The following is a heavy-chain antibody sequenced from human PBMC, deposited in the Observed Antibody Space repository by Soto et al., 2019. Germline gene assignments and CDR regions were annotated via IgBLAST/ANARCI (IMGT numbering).Heavy chain of an antibody. D-gene: IGHD3-16*02. J-gene: IGHJ4*02. Sequence: GGSLRLSCAASGFTFSSYWMNWVRQAPGKGLEWVANIKQDGSEKHYVDSVKGRFTISRDNARNSLYLQMNSLRAEDTAVYYCARTDYDTIWGSYPLASWGQGTLVTVSS. V-gene: IGHV3-7*01. CDR3: ARTDYDTIWGSYPLAS. CDR2: IKQDGSEK. CDR1: GFTFSSYW.